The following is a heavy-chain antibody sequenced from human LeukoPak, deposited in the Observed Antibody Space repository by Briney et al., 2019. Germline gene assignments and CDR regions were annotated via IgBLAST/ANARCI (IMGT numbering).Heavy chain of an antibody. CDR3: ASVRDDGGSPGY. CDR1: GGSISSYY. V-gene: IGHV4-59*01. CDR2: IYYSGST. D-gene: IGHD1-26*01. Sequence: SETLSLTCTVSGGSISSYYWSWIRQPPGKGLEWIGYIYYSGSTNYNPSLKSRVTISVDTSKNQFSLKLSSVTVADTAVYYCASVRDDGGSPGYWGQGTLVTVSS. J-gene: IGHJ4*02.